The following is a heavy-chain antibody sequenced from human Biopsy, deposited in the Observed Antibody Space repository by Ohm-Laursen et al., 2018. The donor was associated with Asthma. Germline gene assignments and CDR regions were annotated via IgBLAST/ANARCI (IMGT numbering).Heavy chain of an antibody. V-gene: IGHV3-30-3*01. CDR2: GGSYYDGGLK. D-gene: IGHD3-3*01. CDR1: GFSFSTYW. J-gene: IGHJ4*02. Sequence: SLRLSCAASGFSFSTYWMHWVRQAPGKGLEWVAVGGSYYDGGLKYYADSVNGRFTVSRDDSKNTLYLQMNSLRPDDTAVYYCARDVMEWYLPAFDFWGQGTLVTVSS. CDR3: ARDVMEWYLPAFDF.